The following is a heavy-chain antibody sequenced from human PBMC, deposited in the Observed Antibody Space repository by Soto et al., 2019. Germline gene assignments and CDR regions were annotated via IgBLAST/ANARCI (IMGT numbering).Heavy chain of an antibody. CDR1: GGSFSGYY. Sequence: SETLSLTCAVYGGSFSGYYWSWIRQPPGKGLEWIGEINHSGSTNYNPSLKGRVTISVDTSKNQFSLKLSSVTAADTAVYYCARVHRLWLIGYYGMDVWGQGTTVTVSS. J-gene: IGHJ6*02. CDR3: ARVHRLWLIGYYGMDV. V-gene: IGHV4-34*01. CDR2: INHSGST. D-gene: IGHD5-18*01.